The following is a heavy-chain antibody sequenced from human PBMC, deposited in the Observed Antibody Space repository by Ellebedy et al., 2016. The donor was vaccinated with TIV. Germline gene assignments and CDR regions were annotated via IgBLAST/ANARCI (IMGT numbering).Heavy chain of an antibody. D-gene: IGHD3-22*01. Sequence: GESLKISCAASGFTFSSYAMSWVRQAPGKGLEWVSAISGSGGSTYYADSVKGRFTISRDNSKNTLYLHMNSLRAEDTAVYYCAKGVVVITLAAFDIWGQGTMVTVSS. J-gene: IGHJ3*02. CDR2: ISGSGGST. CDR1: GFTFSSYA. V-gene: IGHV3-23*01. CDR3: AKGVVVITLAAFDI.